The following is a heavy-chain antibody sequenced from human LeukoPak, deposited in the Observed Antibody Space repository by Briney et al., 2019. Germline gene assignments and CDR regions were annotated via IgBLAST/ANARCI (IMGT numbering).Heavy chain of an antibody. CDR2: ISGSGGST. CDR1: GFTFSSYA. D-gene: IGHD2-2*01. J-gene: IGHJ4*02. Sequence: GGSLRLSCAASGFTFSSYAMSWVRQAPGKGLEWFSAISGSGGSTYYADSVKGRFTVSRDNSKNTLYLQMNSLRAEDTAVYYCAKDPRGYCSSTSCGNYWGQGTLVTVSS. CDR3: AKDPRGYCSSTSCGNY. V-gene: IGHV3-23*01.